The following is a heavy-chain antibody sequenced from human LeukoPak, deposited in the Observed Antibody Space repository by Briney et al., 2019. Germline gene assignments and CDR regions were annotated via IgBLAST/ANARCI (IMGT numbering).Heavy chain of an antibody. CDR3: ARGRGLGVVSPYFDY. CDR1: GFTFSSYG. V-gene: IGHV3-23*01. J-gene: IGHJ4*02. Sequence: GGSLRLSCTASGFTFSSYGMSWVRQAPGKGLEWVSAISGSGSSTYYADSVKGRFTISRDNSKNTLFLQMNSLRAEDTAVYYCARGRGLGVVSPYFDYWGQGTLVTVSS. D-gene: IGHD3-3*01. CDR2: ISGSGSST.